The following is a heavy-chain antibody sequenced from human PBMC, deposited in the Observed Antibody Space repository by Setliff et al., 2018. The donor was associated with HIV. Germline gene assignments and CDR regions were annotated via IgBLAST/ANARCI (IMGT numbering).Heavy chain of an antibody. D-gene: IGHD3-9*01. CDR3: ARDPLSRGAFDPPGAPDY. J-gene: IGHJ4*02. V-gene: IGHV3-48*03. CDR2: ISSSGTIK. Sequence: GGSLRLSCAASGFIVNNFEMNWVRQAPGKGLEWISYISSSGTIKKYASSVRGRFTISRDNSKNTLYLQMNSLRVEDTAMYYCARDPLSRGAFDPPGAPDYWGQGTLVTVSS. CDR1: GFIVNNFE.